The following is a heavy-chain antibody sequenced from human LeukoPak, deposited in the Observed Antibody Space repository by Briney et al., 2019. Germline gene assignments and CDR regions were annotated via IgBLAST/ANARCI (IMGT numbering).Heavy chain of an antibody. J-gene: IGHJ6*02. CDR3: ARHPRYGDYGDYYYYGMDV. D-gene: IGHD4-17*01. Sequence: SETLSLTCTVSGGSISSSSYYWGWLRQPPGKGLEWIGSIYYSGSTYYNPSLKSRVTISVDTSKNQFSLKLSSVTAADTAVYYCARHPRYGDYGDYYYYGMDVWGQGTTVTVSS. V-gene: IGHV4-39*01. CDR1: GGSISSSSYY. CDR2: IYYSGST.